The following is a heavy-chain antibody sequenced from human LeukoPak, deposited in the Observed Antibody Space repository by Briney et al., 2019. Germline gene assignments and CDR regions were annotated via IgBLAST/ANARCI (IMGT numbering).Heavy chain of an antibody. J-gene: IGHJ4*02. CDR1: GYAFTSYD. D-gene: IGHD3-9*01. V-gene: IGHV1-8*03. CDR3: ARGNVLRYFDWLPHFDY. Sequence: GASVKVSCKASGYAFTSYDINWVRQAPGQGLEWMGWMNPNSGNTGYAQKFQGRVTITRNTSISTAYMELSSLRSDDTAVYYCARGNVLRYFDWLPHFDYWGQGTLVTVSS. CDR2: MNPNSGNT.